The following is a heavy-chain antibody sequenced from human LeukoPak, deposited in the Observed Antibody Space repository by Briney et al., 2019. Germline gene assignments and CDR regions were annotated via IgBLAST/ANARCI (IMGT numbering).Heavy chain of an antibody. V-gene: IGHV3-23*01. Sequence: GGSLRLSCAASGFTFSSNSMNWVRQAPGKGLEWVSAISGSGGSTYYADSVKGRFTISRDNSKNTLYLQMNSLRAEDTAVYYCAKVLGGFDYWGQGTLVTVSS. D-gene: IGHD3-10*01. CDR3: AKVLGGFDY. CDR2: ISGSGGST. J-gene: IGHJ4*02. CDR1: GFTFSSNS.